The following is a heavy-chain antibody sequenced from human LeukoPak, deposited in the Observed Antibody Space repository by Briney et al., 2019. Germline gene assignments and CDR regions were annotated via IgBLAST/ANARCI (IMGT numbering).Heavy chain of an antibody. V-gene: IGHV4-59*12. D-gene: IGHD1-1*01. Sequence: PSETLSLTCTVSGGSISSYYWSWIRQPPGKGLEWIGYIYYSGSTYYNPSLKSRVTISVDTSKNQFSLKLSSVTAADTAVYYCARDGYRGHYYYYYMDVWGKGTTVTVSS. CDR2: IYYSGST. CDR3: ARDGYRGHYYYYYMDV. J-gene: IGHJ6*03. CDR1: GGSISSYY.